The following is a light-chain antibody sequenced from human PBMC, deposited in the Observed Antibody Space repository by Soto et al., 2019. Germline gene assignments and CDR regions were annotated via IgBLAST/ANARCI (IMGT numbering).Light chain of an antibody. J-gene: IGKJ1*01. CDR2: GAS. CDR3: QQYGRSPLR. CDR1: QSVSGSY. Sequence: VLTESRGTVSLSPGERVTLSCRTSQSVSGSYLAWYQQKAGQAPRLLIYGASIRATGIPDRFSGGGSETDFTLTISRLEPEDFAVYYCQQYGRSPLRFGQGTKVDI. V-gene: IGKV3-20*01.